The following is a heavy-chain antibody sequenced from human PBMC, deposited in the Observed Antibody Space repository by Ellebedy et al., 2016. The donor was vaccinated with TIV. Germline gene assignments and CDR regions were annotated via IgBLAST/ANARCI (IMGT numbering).Heavy chain of an antibody. CDR1: GFDFSYYW. CDR3: ARGDVGAFDL. Sequence: GESLKISXAASGFDFSYYWMHWVRQAPGKGPVWVSRIHSDGSSTTYAESVKGRLTISRDNAKNTVLQQMNSLRADDTAIYYCARGDVGAFDLWGQGTMVTVSS. V-gene: IGHV3-74*01. CDR2: IHSDGSST. J-gene: IGHJ3*01. D-gene: IGHD5-24*01.